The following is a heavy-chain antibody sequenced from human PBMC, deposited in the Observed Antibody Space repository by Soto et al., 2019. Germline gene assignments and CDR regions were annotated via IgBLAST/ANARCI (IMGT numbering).Heavy chain of an antibody. Sequence: QAQLVQSGAELKKPGASVKVSCKASGYPFTNSGISWVRQAPGQGLEWMGWISAYNGNTNYAQNLQGRVSMTTDTSTSSAYLELRSLRSDDAAVYFCATDKIVGSEAFDIWGQGTLVTVSS. J-gene: IGHJ3*02. CDR1: GYPFTNSG. CDR2: ISAYNGNT. CDR3: ATDKIVGSEAFDI. D-gene: IGHD2-15*01. V-gene: IGHV1-18*01.